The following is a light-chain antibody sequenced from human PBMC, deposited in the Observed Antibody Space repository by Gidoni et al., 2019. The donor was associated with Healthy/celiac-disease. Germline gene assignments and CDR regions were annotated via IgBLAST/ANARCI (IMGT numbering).Light chain of an antibody. V-gene: IGKV1-33*01. CDR2: DAS. CDR3: QQYDNLPLT. CDR1: QDSSNY. Sequence: LQMTQSPSSLSASVGDRVTITCQASQDSSNYLNWYQQKPGKAPKLLIYDASNLETGVPSRFSGSGSGTDFTFTISSLQPEDIATYYCQQYDNLPLTFGGGTKVEIK. J-gene: IGKJ4*01.